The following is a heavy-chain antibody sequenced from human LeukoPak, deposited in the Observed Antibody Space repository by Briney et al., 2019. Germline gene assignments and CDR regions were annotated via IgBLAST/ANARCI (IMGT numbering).Heavy chain of an antibody. D-gene: IGHD1-26*01. CDR2: INSDGSST. CDR3: ARDPYSGSYSDYYYYYMDV. CDR1: GFTFSSYW. Sequence: GGSLRLSCAASGFTFSSYWMHWVRQAPGKGLVWVSRINSDGSSTSYADSVKGRFTISRDNAKNSLYLQLNSLRAEDTAVYYCARDPYSGSYSDYYYYYMDVWGKGTTVTVSS. V-gene: IGHV3-74*01. J-gene: IGHJ6*03.